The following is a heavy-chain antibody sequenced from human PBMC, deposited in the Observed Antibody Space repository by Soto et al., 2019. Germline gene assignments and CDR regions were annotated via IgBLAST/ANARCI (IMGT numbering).Heavy chain of an antibody. CDR1: GFTVSGYY. V-gene: IGHV3-53*01. Sequence: GGSLRLSCAASGFTVSGYYINWVRQAPGKGLEWVSIKYSGDSTYYADSVKGRFTISRDNSKNTLFLQMNSLRVEDTAVCYCAREQPHHYGSYYGMDVWGQGTTVTVSS. J-gene: IGHJ6*02. D-gene: IGHD3-10*01. CDR2: KYSGDST. CDR3: AREQPHHYGSYYGMDV.